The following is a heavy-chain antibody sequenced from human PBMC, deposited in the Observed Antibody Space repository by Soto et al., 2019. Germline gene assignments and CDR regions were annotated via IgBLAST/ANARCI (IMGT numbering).Heavy chain of an antibody. J-gene: IGHJ4*02. V-gene: IGHV3-21*01. CDR3: AREISPGADF. Sequence: GGSLRLSCAVSVFRFGTYTVNWVRQAPGKGLELVSYISSSSTYIYYADSVKGRFTISRENAKNSLYLQMNSLRAEDTAVYYCAREISPGADFWGQGTLVTVSS. D-gene: IGHD1-26*01. CDR1: VFRFGTYT. CDR2: ISSSSTYI.